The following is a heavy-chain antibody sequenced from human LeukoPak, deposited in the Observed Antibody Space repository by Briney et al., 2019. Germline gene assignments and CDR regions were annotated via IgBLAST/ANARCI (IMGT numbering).Heavy chain of an antibody. CDR1: GGSFSGYY. J-gene: IGHJ3*02. V-gene: IGHV4-34*01. CDR3: ASVHCSSTSCYVSDAFDI. Sequence: SETLSLTCAVYGGSFSGYYWSWIRQPPGKGLEWIGEINHSGSTNYNPSLKSRVTISVDTSKNQLSLKLSSVTAADTAVYYCASVHCSSTSCYVSDAFDIWGQGTMVTVSS. D-gene: IGHD2-2*01. CDR2: INHSGST.